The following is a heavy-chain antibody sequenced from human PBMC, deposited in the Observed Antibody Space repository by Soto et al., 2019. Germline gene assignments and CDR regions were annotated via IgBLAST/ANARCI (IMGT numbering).Heavy chain of an antibody. CDR2: IYYNGNT. J-gene: IGHJ4*02. Sequence: SETLSLSCTVSGGSISRYYWSWIRQTPGKGLEWIGYIYYNGNTNYNPSLKSRVTISVDTSKNQFSLKLNSVTAADTAVYYCARSGGDGYNEYDYWGQGTLVTVSS. V-gene: IGHV4-59*12. CDR3: ARSGGDGYNEYDY. D-gene: IGHD5-12*01. CDR1: GGSISRYY.